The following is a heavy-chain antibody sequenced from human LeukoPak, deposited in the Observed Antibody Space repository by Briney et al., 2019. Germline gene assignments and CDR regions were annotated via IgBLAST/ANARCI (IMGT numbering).Heavy chain of an antibody. Sequence: SETLSLTCTVSGGSIRNYQWSWIRQPPGKGLEWIGHITTSGTTNYNPSLKGRVTFSADTSRDQFSLKLSSVTAADTAVYYCARDCSSTSCSYGMDVWGQGTTVTVSS. J-gene: IGHJ6*02. D-gene: IGHD2-2*01. CDR3: ARDCSSTSCSYGMDV. CDR2: ITTSGTT. V-gene: IGHV4-4*09. CDR1: GGSIRNYQ.